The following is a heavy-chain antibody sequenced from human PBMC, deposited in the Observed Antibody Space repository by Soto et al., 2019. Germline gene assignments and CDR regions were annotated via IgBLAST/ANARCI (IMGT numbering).Heavy chain of an antibody. CDR1: GYTFTNYV. V-gene: IGHV1-18*01. J-gene: IGHJ5*02. Sequence: QVQLVQSGGEVKKPGASVKVSCKTSGYTFTNYVISWVRQAPGQGLEWMGWINVYNGNTKYAQKAQGRVTMTTDTSTSTAYMELRSLRSDDTAVYYCARGVGSGSYYNQYNWFDPWGQGTLVTVSS. CDR3: ARGVGSGSYYNQYNWFDP. CDR2: INVYNGNT. D-gene: IGHD3-10*01.